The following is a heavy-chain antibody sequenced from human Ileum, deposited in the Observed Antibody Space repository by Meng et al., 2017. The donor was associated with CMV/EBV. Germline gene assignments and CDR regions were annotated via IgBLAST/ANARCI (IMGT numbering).Heavy chain of an antibody. D-gene: IGHD3-3*01. Sequence: SGPTLVKPTQTLTLTCTFSGFSLSTSGVGVGWIRQPPGKALEWLALIYWNDDKRYSPSLKRRLTITQDTSKNQVVLTLTNMDPVDTATYYCAHSFHIYDFGSGYPDPYYYGMDVWGQGTTVTVSS. CDR2: IYWNDDK. V-gene: IGHV2-5*01. J-gene: IGHJ6*02. CDR1: GFSLSTSGVG. CDR3: AHSFHIYDFGSGYPDPYYYGMDV.